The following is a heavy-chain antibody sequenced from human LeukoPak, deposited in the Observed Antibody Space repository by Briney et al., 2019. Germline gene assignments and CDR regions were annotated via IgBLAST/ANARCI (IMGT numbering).Heavy chain of an antibody. CDR2: MTATSNTF. CDR3: ARSLSGYDPLSAF. J-gene: IGHJ1*01. D-gene: IGHD5-12*01. Sequence: PGGSLRLSCEVSGFTFSIYSMTWVRQVPGKGLEWIAYMTATSNTFYYADSVKGRFTISRDNARNSLFLQMNSLTVEDTAVYYCARSLSGYDPLSAFWGQGTLVTVSS. V-gene: IGHV3-48*04. CDR1: GFTFSIYS.